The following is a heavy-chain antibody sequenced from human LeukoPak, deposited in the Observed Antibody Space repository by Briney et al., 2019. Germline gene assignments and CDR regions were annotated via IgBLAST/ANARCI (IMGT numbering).Heavy chain of an antibody. D-gene: IGHD3-9*01. Sequence: GASVTVSCKASGYTFTSYDINWVRQAPGQGLEWMGWMNPNSGNTGYAQKFQGRVTITRNTSISTAYMELSSLRSEDTAVYYCARVLLYFDWFGTRSYYFDYWGQGTLVTVSS. J-gene: IGHJ4*02. CDR2: MNPNSGNT. CDR3: ARVLLYFDWFGTRSYYFDY. V-gene: IGHV1-8*03. CDR1: GYTFTSYD.